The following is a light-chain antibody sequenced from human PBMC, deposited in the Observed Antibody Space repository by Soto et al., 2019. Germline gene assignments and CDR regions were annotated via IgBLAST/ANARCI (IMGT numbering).Light chain of an antibody. Sequence: EIVLTQSPGTLSLSPGERATLSCRASQSVSSSYLAWYQQKPGQAPRLLIYGASSRATGIPDRFSGSGSGTDFTLTISRLEPEDFAVYYFQQNGSSPPGITFCQGTRLEIK. V-gene: IGKV3-20*01. J-gene: IGKJ5*01. CDR1: QSVSSSY. CDR2: GAS. CDR3: QQNGSSPPGIT.